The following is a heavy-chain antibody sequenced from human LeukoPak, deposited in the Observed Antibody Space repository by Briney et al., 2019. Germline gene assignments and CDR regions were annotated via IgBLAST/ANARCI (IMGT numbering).Heavy chain of an antibody. CDR1: GFTLSTYA. J-gene: IGHJ4*02. V-gene: IGHV3-23*01. CDR3: AKGTYQLLSTFDY. Sequence: GGSLRLSCTASGFTLSTYAMSWVRQAPGKGLEWVSAISGSGGSTYYADSVKGRFTISRDNSKNTLYLQMNSLRAEDTAVYYCAKGTYQLLSTFDYWGQGTLVTVSS. CDR2: ISGSGGST. D-gene: IGHD2-2*01.